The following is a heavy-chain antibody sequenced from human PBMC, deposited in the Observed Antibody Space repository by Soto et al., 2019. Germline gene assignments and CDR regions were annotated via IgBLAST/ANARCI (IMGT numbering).Heavy chain of an antibody. D-gene: IGHD6-6*01. CDR2: IDPSDSYT. Sequence: GESLKISCKGSGYSFTSYWISWVRQMPGKGLEWMGRIDPSDSYTNYSPSFQGHVTISADKSISTAYLQWSSLKASDTAMYYCARPGGSSSYYCGMDVWGQGTTVTVSS. J-gene: IGHJ6*02. CDR1: GYSFTSYW. CDR3: ARPGGSSSYYCGMDV. V-gene: IGHV5-10-1*01.